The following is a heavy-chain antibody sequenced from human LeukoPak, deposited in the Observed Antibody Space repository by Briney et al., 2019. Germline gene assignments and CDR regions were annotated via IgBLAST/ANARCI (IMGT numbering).Heavy chain of an antibody. CDR2: ISGSGGST. CDR3: AKSPVSASYYDY. Sequence: GGSLRLSCAASGFTFSSYAMSWVRQAPGKGLEWVSAISGSGGSTYYADSVKGRFTISRDNSKNTLYLQMNSLRAEDTAVYCCAKSPVSASYYDYWGQGTLVTVSS. D-gene: IGHD5/OR15-5a*01. CDR1: GFTFSSYA. V-gene: IGHV3-23*01. J-gene: IGHJ4*02.